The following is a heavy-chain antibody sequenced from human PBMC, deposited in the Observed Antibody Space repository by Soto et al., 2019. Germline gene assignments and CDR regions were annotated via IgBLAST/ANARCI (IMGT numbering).Heavy chain of an antibody. CDR3: ARGCYESSGYPSYFDY. J-gene: IGHJ4*02. V-gene: IGHV5-51*01. Sequence: GASLKISCKGSGYRFTSYWIGWVRQMPGKGLEWMGIIYPGDSDTRYSPSFQGQVTISVDKSISTAYLQWSSLKASDTAMYYCARGCYESSGYPSYFDYWGQGTLVTVSS. CDR1: GYRFTSYW. D-gene: IGHD3-22*01. CDR2: IYPGDSDT.